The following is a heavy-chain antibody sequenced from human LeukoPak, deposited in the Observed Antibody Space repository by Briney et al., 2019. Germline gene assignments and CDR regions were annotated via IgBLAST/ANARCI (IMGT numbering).Heavy chain of an antibody. V-gene: IGHV3-48*02. CDR2: ISSSSSTI. J-gene: IGHJ4*01. Sequence: PGGSLRLSCAASGFTFSTYSMTWVRQAPGKGLEWLSFISSSSSTIYYADSVEGRFTISRDNAKNSLYLQMNSLRDEDTAVYYCARLWFGELSFFDYWGQGTLVTVSS. D-gene: IGHD3-10*01. CDR1: GFTFSTYS. CDR3: ARLWFGELSFFDY.